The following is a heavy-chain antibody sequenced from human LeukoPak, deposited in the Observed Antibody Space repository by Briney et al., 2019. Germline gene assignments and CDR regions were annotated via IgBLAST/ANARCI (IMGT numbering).Heavy chain of an antibody. CDR2: LKDKGRGGTM. CDR3: TKGGYADF. CDR1: GFSFGDIP. D-gene: IGHD3-16*01. V-gene: IGHV3-49*03. J-gene: IGHJ4*02. Sequence: GGSLRLSCTTSGFSFGDIPMSWFRQAPGKGLEWVGFLKDKGRGGTMEYAASVRGRFTISRDDSKSIAYLQMNSLKTEDTAVYYCTKGGYADFWGPGTLVTVSS.